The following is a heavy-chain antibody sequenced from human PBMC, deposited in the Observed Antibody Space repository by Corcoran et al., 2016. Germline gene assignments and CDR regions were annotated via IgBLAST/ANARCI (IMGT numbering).Heavy chain of an antibody. Sequence: EVQLVESGGGLVQPGGSLRLSCAASGFTFSSYSMNWVRQAPGKGLEWVSYISSSSSTIYYADSVKGRFTISRDNAKNSLYRQMNSLRAEDTAVYDCARDWVVATILPDPYYYYYGMDVWGQGTTVTVSS. CDR1: GFTFSSYS. V-gene: IGHV3-48*04. CDR3: ARDWVVATILPDPYYYYYGMDV. CDR2: ISSSSSTI. D-gene: IGHD5-12*01. J-gene: IGHJ6*02.